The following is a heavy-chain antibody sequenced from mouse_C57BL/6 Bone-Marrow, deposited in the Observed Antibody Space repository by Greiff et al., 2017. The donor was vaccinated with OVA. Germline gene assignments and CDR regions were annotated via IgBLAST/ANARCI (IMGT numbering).Heavy chain of an antibody. Sequence: QVQLQQSGAELVKPGASVKLSCKASGYTFTSYWMHWVKQRPGRGLEWIGRIDPYSGGTQYTETFKSKATLTVDKPSSTAYMQLSSLTSEDSAVYYCARELRWDDYAMDYWGQGTSVTVSS. J-gene: IGHJ4*01. V-gene: IGHV1-72*01. CDR1: GYTFTSYW. CDR2: IDPYSGGT. D-gene: IGHD2-3*01. CDR3: ARELRWDDYAMDY.